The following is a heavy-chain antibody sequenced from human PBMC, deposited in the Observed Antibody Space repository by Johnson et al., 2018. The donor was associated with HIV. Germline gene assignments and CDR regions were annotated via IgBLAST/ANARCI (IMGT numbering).Heavy chain of an antibody. Sequence: VQLVESGGGVVRPGGSLRLSCAASGFTFYDYGMSWVRQAPVKGLEWVSTISGSGGSTYYADSVKGRFTISRDNSKNTLYLQMNSLRAEDTAVYYCTTDGMWWRTAFDIWGQGTMVTVSS. CDR1: GFTFYDYG. V-gene: IGHV3-23*04. D-gene: IGHD2-21*01. CDR3: TTDGMWWRTAFDI. J-gene: IGHJ3*02. CDR2: ISGSGGST.